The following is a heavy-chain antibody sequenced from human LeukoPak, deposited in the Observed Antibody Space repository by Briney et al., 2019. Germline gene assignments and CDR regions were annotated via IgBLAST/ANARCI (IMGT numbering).Heavy chain of an antibody. V-gene: IGHV3-66*01. CDR2: IYSGGST. CDR3: ARDLIAAPGTDAFDI. CDR1: GVTVSSNY. D-gene: IGHD6-13*01. Sequence: PGGSLRLSCAASGVTVSSNYMSWVRQAPGKGLEWVSVIYSGGSTYYADSVKGRFTISRDNSKNTLYLQMNSLRAEDTAVYYCARDLIAAPGTDAFDIWGQGTMVTVSS. J-gene: IGHJ3*02.